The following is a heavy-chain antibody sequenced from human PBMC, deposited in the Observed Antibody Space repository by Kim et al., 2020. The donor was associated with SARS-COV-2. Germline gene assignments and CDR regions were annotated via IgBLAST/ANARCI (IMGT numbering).Heavy chain of an antibody. CDR3: VKGEGIAVAGSAFDI. CDR1: GFTFSSYA. J-gene: IGHJ3*02. D-gene: IGHD6-19*01. Sequence: GGSLRLSCSASGFTFSSYAMHWVRQAPGKGLEYVSAISSNGSSTYYADSVKGRFTISRDNSKNTLYLQMSSLRAEDTAVYYCVKGEGIAVAGSAFDIWGQGAMVTVSS. CDR2: ISSNGSST. V-gene: IGHV3-64D*06.